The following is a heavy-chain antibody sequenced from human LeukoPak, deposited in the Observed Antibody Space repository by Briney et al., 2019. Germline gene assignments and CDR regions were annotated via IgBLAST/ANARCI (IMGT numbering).Heavy chain of an antibody. J-gene: IGHJ4*02. Sequence: ASVKVTCKASGYTFTSYYMHWVRQAPGQGLEWMGWISAYNGNTNYAQKLQGRVTMTTDTSTNTAYMELKSLRSDDTAVYYCARASAEHYDSSGYSQYYFDYWGQGTLVTVSS. CDR3: ARASAEHYDSSGYSQYYFDY. CDR1: GYTFTSYY. V-gene: IGHV1-18*04. D-gene: IGHD3-22*01. CDR2: ISAYNGNT.